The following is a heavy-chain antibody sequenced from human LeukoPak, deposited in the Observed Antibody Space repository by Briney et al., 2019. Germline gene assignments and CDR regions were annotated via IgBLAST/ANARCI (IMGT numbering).Heavy chain of an antibody. Sequence: GGSLRLSCAAFGFTFSSYWMNWARQAPGKGLEWVASINHNGNVNYYVDSVKGRFTISRDNAKNSLYLQMSNLRAEDTAVYFCARGGGLDVWGQGATVTVSS. CDR1: GFTFSSYW. V-gene: IGHV3-7*03. J-gene: IGHJ6*02. CDR3: ARGGGLDV. CDR2: INHNGNVN. D-gene: IGHD3-16*01.